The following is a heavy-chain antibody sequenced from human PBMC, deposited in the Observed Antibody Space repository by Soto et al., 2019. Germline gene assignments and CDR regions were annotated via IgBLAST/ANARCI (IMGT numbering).Heavy chain of an antibody. CDR2: IVPVFHTT. Sequence: QMQLVQSGAAVKEPGSSVKVSCKASGGTFDSFAISWLRQAPGQGPEWLGGIVPVFHTTNYAQRFQDRVTITADGYTGTAYMWLRNVRSEDSPIYHCSSRIVDAPFVHLHNYYDMDVWGQGTTVTVS. CDR3: SSRIVDAPFVHLHNYYDMDV. CDR1: GGTFDSFA. V-gene: IGHV1-69*01. D-gene: IGHD2-21*01. J-gene: IGHJ6*02.